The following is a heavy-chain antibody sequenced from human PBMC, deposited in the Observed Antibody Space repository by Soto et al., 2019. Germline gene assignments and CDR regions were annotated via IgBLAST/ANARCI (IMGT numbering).Heavy chain of an antibody. Sequence: QVQLVESGGGVVQPGRSLRLSCAASGFTFSSYGMHWVRQAPGKGLEWVAVISYDGSNKYYADSVKGRFTISRDNSKNTLYLQMNSLRAEDTAVYYCAKDQGGYSGYDLDYWGQGTLVTVS. V-gene: IGHV3-30*18. CDR1: GFTFSSYG. J-gene: IGHJ4*02. CDR3: AKDQGGYSGYDLDY. CDR2: ISYDGSNK. D-gene: IGHD5-12*01.